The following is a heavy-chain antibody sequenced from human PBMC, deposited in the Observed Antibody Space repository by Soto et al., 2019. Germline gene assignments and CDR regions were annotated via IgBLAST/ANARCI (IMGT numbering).Heavy chain of an antibody. J-gene: IGHJ4*02. CDR3: ARDLSTASPDY. D-gene: IGHD2-2*01. V-gene: IGHV3-48*04. CDR2: ISSSSSTI. CDR1: GFTFSSYS. Sequence: GGSLRLSCAASGFTFSSYSMNWVRQAPGKGLEWVSYISSSSSTIYYADSVKGRFTISRDNAKNSLYLQMNSLRAEDTAVYYWARDLSTASPDYWGQGTLVTVSS.